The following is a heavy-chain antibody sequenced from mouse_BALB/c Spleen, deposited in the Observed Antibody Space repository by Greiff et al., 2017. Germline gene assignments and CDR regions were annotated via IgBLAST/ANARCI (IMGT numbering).Heavy chain of an antibody. D-gene: IGHD4-1*01. J-gene: IGHJ4*01. CDR1: GYTFTSYW. CDR2: IDPSDSYT. V-gene: IGHV1-69*02. CDR3: ARKGGWDVGYAMDY. Sequence: QVQLQQPGAELVKPGASVKLSCKASGYTFTSYWMHWVKQRPGQGLEWIGEIDPSDSYTNYNQKFKGKATLTVDKSSSTAYMQLSSLTSEDSAVYYCARKGGWDVGYAMDYWGKGTSVTVSS.